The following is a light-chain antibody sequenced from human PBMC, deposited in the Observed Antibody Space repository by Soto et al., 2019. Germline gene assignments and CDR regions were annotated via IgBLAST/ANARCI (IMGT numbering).Light chain of an antibody. V-gene: IGKV3-11*01. CDR1: QSVSSY. Sequence: EIVLTQSPATLSLSPGERATLSCRASQSVSSYLAWYQQKPGQAPRLLIYDASNRATGIPARFSGSGSGTDFTLTISSLEPXXXXXYYCQQRSNWPPREAFGQGTKLEIK. J-gene: IGKJ2*01. CDR2: DAS. CDR3: QQRSNWPPREA.